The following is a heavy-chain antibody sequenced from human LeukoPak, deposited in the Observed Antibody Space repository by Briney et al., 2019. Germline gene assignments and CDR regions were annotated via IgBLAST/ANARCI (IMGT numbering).Heavy chain of an antibody. J-gene: IGHJ6*03. CDR2: IYYSGST. D-gene: IGHD1-26*01. CDR1: GGSISSYY. Sequence: SETPSLTCTVSGGSISSYYWSWIRQPPGKGLEWIGYIYYSGSTNYNPSLRSRVTISVDTSKNQFSLKLSSVTAADTAVYYCARGGGVGYYYYYMDVWGKGTTVTISS. CDR3: ARGGGVGYYYYYMDV. V-gene: IGHV4-59*01.